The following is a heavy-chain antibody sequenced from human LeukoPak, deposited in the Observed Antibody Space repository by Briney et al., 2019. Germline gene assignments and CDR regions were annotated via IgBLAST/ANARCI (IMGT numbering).Heavy chain of an antibody. Sequence: PGGSVRLSCGASGFTFSSYWMHWVRQAPGKGLVWVSRSNSDGSSTNYADSVKGRFTISRDNAKNTLYLQMNSLRAEDTAVYYCARGGDYPFDYWGQGTLVTVSS. CDR3: ARGGDYPFDY. V-gene: IGHV3-74*01. CDR2: SNSDGSST. CDR1: GFTFSSYW. J-gene: IGHJ4*02. D-gene: IGHD4-17*01.